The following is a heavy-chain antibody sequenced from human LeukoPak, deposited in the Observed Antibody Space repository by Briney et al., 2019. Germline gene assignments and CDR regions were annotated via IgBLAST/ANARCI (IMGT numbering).Heavy chain of an antibody. D-gene: IGHD2-2*01. J-gene: IGHJ4*02. CDR2: ISGSGGST. CDR3: AKDHGVVVPAAFFDY. CDR1: GFTFSRYW. Sequence: GGSLRLSCAASGFTFSRYWMSWVRQAPGKGLEWVSAISGSGGSTYYADSVKGRFTISRDNSKNTLYLQMNSLRAEDTAVYYCAKDHGVVVPAAFFDYWGQGTLVTVSS. V-gene: IGHV3-23*01.